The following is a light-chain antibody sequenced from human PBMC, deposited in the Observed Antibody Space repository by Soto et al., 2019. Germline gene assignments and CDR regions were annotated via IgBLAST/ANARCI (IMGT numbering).Light chain of an antibody. CDR3: AAWDDSLSGHVV. J-gene: IGLJ2*01. Sequence: QSVLTQPPSASGTPGQRVAISCSGSSSNIGTYYIYWYQQLPGTTPKLLIYRNNQRPSWVPDRFSGSKSGTSASLAISGLRSEDEADYYCAAWDDSLSGHVVFGGGTKATVL. CDR1: SSNIGTYY. V-gene: IGLV1-47*01. CDR2: RNN.